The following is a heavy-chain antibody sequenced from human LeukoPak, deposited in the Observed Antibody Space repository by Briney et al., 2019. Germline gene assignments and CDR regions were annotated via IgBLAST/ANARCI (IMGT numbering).Heavy chain of an antibody. V-gene: IGHV1-69*13. CDR3: ARTKGGYSYGPLVDY. J-gene: IGHJ4*02. D-gene: IGHD5-18*01. CDR1: GGTFSSYA. CDR2: IIPIFGTA. Sequence: SVKVSCKASGGTFSSYAISWVRQAPGQGLEWMGGIIPIFGTANYAQKFQGRVTITADESTSTAYMELSSPRSEDAAVYYCARTKGGYSYGPLVDYWGQGTLVTVSS.